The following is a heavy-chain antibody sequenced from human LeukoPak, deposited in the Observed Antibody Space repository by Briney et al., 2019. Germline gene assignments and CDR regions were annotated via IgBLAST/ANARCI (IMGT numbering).Heavy chain of an antibody. V-gene: IGHV3-53*01. J-gene: IGHJ4*02. D-gene: IGHD5-18*01. CDR2: IYSGGST. CDR1: GFNVSSKY. CDR3: TRGDAAMVKSLNY. Sequence: PGGSLRLSCAASGFNVSSKYMSWVRQAPGKGLEWLSIIYSGGSTYYANSVKGRFTISRDKTQSPLYLQMNSLRVDDSALYYCTRGDAAMVKSLNYWGQGNLVTVSS.